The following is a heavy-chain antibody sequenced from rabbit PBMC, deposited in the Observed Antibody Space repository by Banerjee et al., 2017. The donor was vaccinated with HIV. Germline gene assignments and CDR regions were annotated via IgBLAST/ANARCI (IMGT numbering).Heavy chain of an antibody. CDR2: IGGGSSGST. Sequence: QEQLEESGGDLVKPEGSLTLTCTASGFSFSSSYVMCWVRQAPGKGLEWIASIGGGSSGSTYYANWAKGRFTTSKTSSTTVTLQMTSLTAADTATYFCARVAGSSYYRDALDPWGPGTLVTVS. CDR3: ARVAGSSYYRDALDP. D-gene: IGHD8-1*01. V-gene: IGHV1S45*01. J-gene: IGHJ2*01. CDR1: GFSFSSSYV.